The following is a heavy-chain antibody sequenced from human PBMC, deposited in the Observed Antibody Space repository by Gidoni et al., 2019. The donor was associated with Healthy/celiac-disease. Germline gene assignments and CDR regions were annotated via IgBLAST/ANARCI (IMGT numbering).Heavy chain of an antibody. CDR2: ILPIFGTA. V-gene: IGHV1-69*01. CDR3: ARGDYYDSSGWVDY. J-gene: IGHJ4*02. CDR1: GGTFSSYA. Sequence: QVQLVQSGAEVKKPGSSVKVSCKASGGTFSSYAISWVRQAPGQGLEWMGGILPIFGTANYAQKFQGRVTNTADESTGTAYMELSSLGSEDTAVYYCARGDYYDSSGWVDYWGQGTLVTVSS. D-gene: IGHD3-22*01.